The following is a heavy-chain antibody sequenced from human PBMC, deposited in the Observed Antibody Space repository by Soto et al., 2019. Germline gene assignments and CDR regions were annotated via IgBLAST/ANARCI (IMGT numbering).Heavy chain of an antibody. Sequence: SETLSLTCTVSGGSISSYFWSWIRQPPGKGLEWIGYIYYSGSTNYNPSLNSRVTLSVDTSKNQFSLKLSSVTAADTVVYFCARGTAYYDSSGYNAEYFQHWGQGTLVTVS. V-gene: IGHV4-59*01. CDR1: GGSISSYF. D-gene: IGHD3-22*01. CDR3: ARGTAYYDSSGYNAEYFQH. CDR2: IYYSGST. J-gene: IGHJ1*01.